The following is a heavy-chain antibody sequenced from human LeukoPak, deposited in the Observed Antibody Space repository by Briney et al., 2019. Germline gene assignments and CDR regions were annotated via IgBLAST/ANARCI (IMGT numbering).Heavy chain of an antibody. Sequence: GGSLRRSCAASGFTVRSNYMSWVRQAPGKGLEWGSVIYSGGSTYYADSVKGRFTISRDNSKNTLYLQMNSLRPEDTAVYYCARDLRLTTIFGVVPNWGQGTLVTVSS. CDR3: ARDLRLTTIFGVVPN. CDR2: IYSGGST. J-gene: IGHJ4*02. CDR1: GFTVRSNY. D-gene: IGHD3-3*01. V-gene: IGHV3-66*02.